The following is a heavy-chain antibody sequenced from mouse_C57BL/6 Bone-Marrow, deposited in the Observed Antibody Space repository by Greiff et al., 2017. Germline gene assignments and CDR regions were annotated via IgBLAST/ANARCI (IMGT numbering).Heavy chain of an antibody. V-gene: IGHV14-3*01. J-gene: IGHJ3*01. CDR3: ARWAYYSNYLFAY. D-gene: IGHD2-5*01. CDR1: GFNIKNTY. CDR2: IDPANGNT. Sequence: VQLQQSVAELVRPGASVKLSCTASGFNIKNTYMHWVKQRPEQGLEWIGRIDPANGNTKYAPKFQGKATITADTSSNTAYLPLSSLTSEDTAIYYCARWAYYSNYLFAYWGQGTLVTVSA.